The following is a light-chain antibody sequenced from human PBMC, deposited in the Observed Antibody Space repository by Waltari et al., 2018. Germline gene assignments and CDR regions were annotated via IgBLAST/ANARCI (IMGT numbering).Light chain of an antibody. CDR2: HNN. CDR3: QSYDGSLGGAV. CDR1: ISNIGPGYD. J-gene: IGLJ7*01. V-gene: IGLV1-40*01. Sequence: QSVLTQPPSVSGAPGPRVTISCTRSISNIGPGYDVHWYQQLPGTAPKLLIYHNNNRPSGVPDRFSGSKSGTSASLAITGLQAEDEADYYCQSYDGSLGGAVFGGGTQLTVL.